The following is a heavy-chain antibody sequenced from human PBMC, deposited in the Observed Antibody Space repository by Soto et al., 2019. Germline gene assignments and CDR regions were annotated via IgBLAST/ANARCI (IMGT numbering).Heavy chain of an antibody. D-gene: IGHD4-4*01. CDR1: GGSFSGYY. V-gene: IGHV4-34*01. CDR3: ARGRRTVYYYYYYGMDV. CDR2: INHSGST. J-gene: IGHJ6*02. Sequence: QVQLQQWGAGLLKPSETLSLTCAVYGGSFSGYYWSWIRQPPGKGLEWIGEINHSGSTNYNPSLKRRVTISVDTSKNQCSLKLGSVTAADTAVYYCARGRRTVYYYYYYGMDVWGQGTTVTVSS.